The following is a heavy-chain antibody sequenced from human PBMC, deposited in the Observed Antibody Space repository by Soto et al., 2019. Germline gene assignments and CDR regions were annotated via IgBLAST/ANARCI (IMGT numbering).Heavy chain of an antibody. CDR3: ARDGYCSGGSCSTYLSYYYYGMDV. Sequence: SVKVSCKASGGTFSSYTISWVRQAPGQGLEWMGRIIPILGIANYAQKFQGRVTITADKSTSTAYMELSSLRSEDTAVYYCARDGYCSGGSCSTYLSYYYYGMDVWG. CDR2: IIPILGIA. V-gene: IGHV1-69*04. J-gene: IGHJ6*02. D-gene: IGHD2-15*01. CDR1: GGTFSSYT.